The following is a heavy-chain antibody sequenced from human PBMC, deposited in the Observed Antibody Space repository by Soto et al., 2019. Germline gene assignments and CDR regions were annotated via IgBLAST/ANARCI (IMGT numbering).Heavy chain of an antibody. CDR2: ISGSGGST. V-gene: IGHV3-23*01. D-gene: IGHD1-26*01. CDR1: GFTFSSYG. J-gene: IGHJ4*02. Sequence: PGGSLRLSCAASGFTFSSYGMSWVRQAPGKGLEWVSSISGSGGSTYYADSVKGRFTISRDNSKNTLYLQMNSLRAEDTAVYYCEKASETGGTYFPLWFWGQGPLVTVYS. CDR3: EKASETGGTYFPLWF.